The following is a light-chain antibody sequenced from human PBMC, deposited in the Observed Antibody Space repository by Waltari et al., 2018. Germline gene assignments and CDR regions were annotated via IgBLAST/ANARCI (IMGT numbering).Light chain of an antibody. CDR2: DVS. Sequence: QSALTQPASVSGSPGQSITISCTGTSRDGGAYNYVSWYQQHPGKVPKLIIYDVSHRPSGVSFRFSGSKSDNTASLTISGLQAEDEADYYCISYTTSDTMIFGGGTKLTVL. V-gene: IGLV2-14*03. CDR3: ISYTTSDTMI. CDR1: SRDGGAYNY. J-gene: IGLJ2*01.